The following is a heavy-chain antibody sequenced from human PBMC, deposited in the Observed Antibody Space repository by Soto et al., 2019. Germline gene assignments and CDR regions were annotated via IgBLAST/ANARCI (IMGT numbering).Heavy chain of an antibody. J-gene: IGHJ4*02. V-gene: IGHV5-10-1*01. CDR1: GYSFAGYW. CDR2: IDPSDSQT. D-gene: IGHD3-22*01. Sequence: GESLKISCKGSGYSFAGYWITWVRQKPGKGLVWRGRIDPSDSQTYYSPSFRGHVTISVTKSITTVFLQWSSLRASDTAMYYCARQIYDSDTGPNFQYYFDSWGQGTPVTVSS. CDR3: ARQIYDSDTGPNFQYYFDS.